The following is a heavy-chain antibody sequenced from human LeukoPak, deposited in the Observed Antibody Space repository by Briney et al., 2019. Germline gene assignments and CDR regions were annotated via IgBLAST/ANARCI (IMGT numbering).Heavy chain of an antibody. V-gene: IGHV3-30*04. CDR2: ISYDGSNK. Sequence: GGSLRLSCAASGFTFSSYAMHWVRQAPGKGLEWVAVISYDGSNKYYADSMMGRFTISRDNAKNSLYLQMNSLRAEDTAVYYCARAGRKSRGVDLVRKKETGYYYYMDVWGKGTTVTVSS. CDR3: ARAGRKSRGVDLVRKKETGYYYYMDV. J-gene: IGHJ6*03. D-gene: IGHD3-10*02. CDR1: GFTFSSYA.